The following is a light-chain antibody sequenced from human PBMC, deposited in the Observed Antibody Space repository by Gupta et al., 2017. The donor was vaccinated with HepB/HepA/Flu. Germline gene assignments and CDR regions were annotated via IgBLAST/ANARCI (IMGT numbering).Light chain of an antibody. Sequence: DIQMTQSPCCLSASVGDRVTITCRASQGISSYLNWYQQKPGKAPNLLIYAASSVQSGVPSRFSGSGSGTDFTLTISSLQPEDFATYYCQQCDYTPLTFGGGTKVEIK. J-gene: IGKJ4*01. CDR2: AAS. V-gene: IGKV1-39*01. CDR1: QGISSY. CDR3: QQCDYTPLT.